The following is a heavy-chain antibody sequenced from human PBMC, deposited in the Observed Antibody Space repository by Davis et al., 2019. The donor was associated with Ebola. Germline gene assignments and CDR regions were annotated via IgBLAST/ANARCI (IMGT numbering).Heavy chain of an antibody. CDR3: AKDGSGGGYYYYGMDV. Sequence: ASVKVSCKASGYTFTNYYMHWVRQAPGQGLEWMGWINPHNGNTNYAQNVEGRVTMTTDSSTSTAYMEVGSLRSDDTAVYYCAKDGSGGGYYYYGMDVWGQGTTVTVSS. J-gene: IGHJ6*02. V-gene: IGHV1-18*04. D-gene: IGHD2-2*03. CDR1: GYTFTNYY. CDR2: INPHNGNT.